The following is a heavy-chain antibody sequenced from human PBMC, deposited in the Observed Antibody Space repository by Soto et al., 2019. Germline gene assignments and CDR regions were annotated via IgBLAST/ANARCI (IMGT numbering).Heavy chain of an antibody. CDR2: ISSSSSFI. D-gene: IGHD6-6*01. J-gene: IGHJ4*02. CDR1: GFTFSSYS. Sequence: PGGSLRLSCAASGFTFSSYSMNWVRQAPGKGLEWVSSISSSSSFIYYADSVKGRFTISRDNAKNSLYLQMNSLRAEDTAVYYCERDGEGLNIEARPSDYWGQGT. V-gene: IGHV3-21*01. CDR3: ERDGEGLNIEARPSDY.